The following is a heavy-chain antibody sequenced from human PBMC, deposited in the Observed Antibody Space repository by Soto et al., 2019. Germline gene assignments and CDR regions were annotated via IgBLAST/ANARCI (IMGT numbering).Heavy chain of an antibody. CDR1: GGTFSTYP. J-gene: IGHJ1*01. CDR2: INPIFGTA. V-gene: IGHV1-69*12. Sequence: QVQLVQSGAEVKKPGSSVKVSCKASGGTFSTYPISWVRQAPGQGLEWMGGINPIFGTANYAQKLQGRVTITADESTTTXYMQLSSLRSDDTAVYYCARLRASNYEAYQHWGQGTLVTVSS. D-gene: IGHD4-4*01. CDR3: ARLRASNYEAYQH.